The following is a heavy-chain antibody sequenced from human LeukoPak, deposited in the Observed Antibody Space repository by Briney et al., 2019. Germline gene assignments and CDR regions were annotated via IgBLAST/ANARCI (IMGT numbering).Heavy chain of an antibody. D-gene: IGHD3-22*01. CDR3: ARDFNYYDSSGYRNPPIDY. Sequence: PGGSLRLSCAASGFTFSSYSMNWVRQAPGKGLEWVSSISSSSSYIYYADSVKGRFTISRDNAKNSLYLQMNSLRAEDTAVYYCARDFNYYDSSGYRNPPIDYWGQGTLVTVSS. CDR2: ISSSSSYI. V-gene: IGHV3-21*01. J-gene: IGHJ4*02. CDR1: GFTFSSYS.